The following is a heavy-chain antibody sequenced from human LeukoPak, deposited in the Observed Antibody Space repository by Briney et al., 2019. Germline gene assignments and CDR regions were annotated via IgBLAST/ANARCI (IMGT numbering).Heavy chain of an antibody. Sequence: GGSLRLSCAASGFTFSSYGMHWVRQAPGKGLEWVAVISYDGSNKYYADSVKGRFTISRDNSENTLYLQMNSLRAEDTAVYYCAKEGIAAADYWGQGTLVTVSS. V-gene: IGHV3-30*18. CDR2: ISYDGSNK. CDR1: GFTFSSYG. CDR3: AKEGIAAADY. J-gene: IGHJ4*02. D-gene: IGHD6-13*01.